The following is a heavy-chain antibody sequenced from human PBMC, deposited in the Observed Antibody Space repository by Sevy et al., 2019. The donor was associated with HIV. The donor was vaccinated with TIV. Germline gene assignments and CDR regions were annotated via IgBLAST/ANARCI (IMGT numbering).Heavy chain of an antibody. CDR3: AREEIGRGWFDP. V-gene: IGHV3-48*03. CDR1: GFTFSSYE. D-gene: IGHD3-10*01. J-gene: IGHJ5*02. CDR2: ISSSGTTI. Sequence: GGSLRLSCAASGFTFSSYEMNWVRQAPGKGLEWVSYISSSGTTIYYADSVKGRFTISRDNAKNSLYLQMNSLRAEDTAVYYCAREEIGRGWFDPWGQGTLVTVSS.